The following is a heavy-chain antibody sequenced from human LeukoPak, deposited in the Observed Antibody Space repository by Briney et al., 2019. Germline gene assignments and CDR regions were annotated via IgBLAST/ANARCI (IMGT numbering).Heavy chain of an antibody. Sequence: GGSLRLSCAASGFTFSDYYMSWIRQAPGKGLEWVSYISSSGSTIYYADSVKGRFTISRDNAKNSLYLQMNSLRAEDTAVYYCARERYSFWSGYYTPVDYWGQGTLVTVSS. CDR1: GFTFSDYY. CDR2: ISSSGSTI. V-gene: IGHV3-11*01. D-gene: IGHD3-3*01. J-gene: IGHJ4*02. CDR3: ARERYSFWSGYYTPVDY.